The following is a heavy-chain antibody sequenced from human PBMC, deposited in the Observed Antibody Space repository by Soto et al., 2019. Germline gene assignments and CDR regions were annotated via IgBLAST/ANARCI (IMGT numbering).Heavy chain of an antibody. J-gene: IGHJ6*03. D-gene: IGHD3-10*01. CDR3: AREIAAGAGRYYYYYDYMDV. V-gene: IGHV4-31*03. Sequence: QVQLQESGPGLVKPSQTLSLTCTVSGGSISSGGHYWNWIRQHPGKGLEWIGYSYYTGSTFYNPSLKTRVSLSVATSKNPFSLELTSVTAADTAVYYCAREIAAGAGRYYYYYDYMDVWGKGTTVTFSS. CDR2: SYYTGST. CDR1: GGSISSGGHY.